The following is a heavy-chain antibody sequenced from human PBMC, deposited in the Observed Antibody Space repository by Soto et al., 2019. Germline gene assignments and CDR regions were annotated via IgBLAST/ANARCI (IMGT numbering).Heavy chain of an antibody. V-gene: IGHV3-13*01. Sequence: GESLRPSCPASAFTFSSDDTHWVRHAAGKGLEWVSAIGTAGDTNYPSSVKGRFTISRENAKNSLYLQMNSLRAEDTAVYYCARARPIKKSYCSSTSWYDVGPFYYYGMDVWGQGTTVTVSS. CDR1: AFTFSSDD. CDR3: ARARPIKKSYCSSTSWYDVGPFYYYGMDV. CDR2: IGTAGDT. J-gene: IGHJ6*02. D-gene: IGHD2-2*01.